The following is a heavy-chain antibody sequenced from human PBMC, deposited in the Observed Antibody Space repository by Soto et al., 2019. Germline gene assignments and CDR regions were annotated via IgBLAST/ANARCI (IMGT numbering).Heavy chain of an antibody. J-gene: IGHJ4*02. CDR3: GRDNSFYASGSGVDS. D-gene: IGHD3-10*01. Sequence: EVQLVESGGGLVEPGGSLRLSCATSGFTFSSYSMNWVRQAPGKGLEWVSSITGSSNYIHYTDSVKGRFTISRDNAKKSLYLQMNSLRAEDTAVYYCGRDNSFYASGSGVDSWGQGTLVTVSS. CDR2: ITGSSNYI. V-gene: IGHV3-21*01. CDR1: GFTFSSYS.